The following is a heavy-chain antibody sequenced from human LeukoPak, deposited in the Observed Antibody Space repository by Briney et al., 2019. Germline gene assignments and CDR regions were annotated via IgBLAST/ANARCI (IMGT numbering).Heavy chain of an antibody. CDR2: ISSSSSTI. V-gene: IGHV3-48*02. Sequence: GGSLRLSCAASGFTFSSYSMNWVRQAPGKGLEWVSYISSSSSTIYYADSVKGRFTISRDNAKNSLYLQMNSLRDEGTAVYYCARDEGQQLARDCDAFDIWGQGTMVTVSS. CDR1: GFTFSSYS. D-gene: IGHD6-13*01. J-gene: IGHJ3*02. CDR3: ARDEGQQLARDCDAFDI.